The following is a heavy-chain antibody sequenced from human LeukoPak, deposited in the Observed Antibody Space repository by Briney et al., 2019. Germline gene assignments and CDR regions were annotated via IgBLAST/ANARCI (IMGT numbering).Heavy chain of an antibody. J-gene: IGHJ6*02. D-gene: IGHD3-10*01. CDR2: MNPNSGNT. CDR1: GYTFTSYD. V-gene: IGHV1-8*01. CDR3: ARSWFGELLYGYYYGMDV. Sequence: ASVKVSCKASGYTFTSYDINWVRQATGQGLGWMGWMNPNSGNTGYAQKFQGRVTMTRNTSISTAYMELSSLRSEDTAVYYCARSWFGELLYGYYYGMDVWGQGTTVTVSS.